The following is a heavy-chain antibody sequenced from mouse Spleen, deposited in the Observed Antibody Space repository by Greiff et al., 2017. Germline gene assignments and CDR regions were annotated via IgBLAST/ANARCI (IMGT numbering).Heavy chain of an antibody. J-gene: IGHJ2*01. D-gene: IGHD3-3*01. CDR1: GYSITSDYA. CDR3: ARWGPPELRYYFDY. V-gene: IGHV3-2*02. CDR2: ISYSGST. Sequence: EVKLMESGPGLVKPSQSLSLTCTVTGYSITSDYAWNWIRQFPGNKLEWMGYISYSGSTSYNPSLKSRISITRDTSKNQFFLQLNSVTTEDTATYYCARWGPPELRYYFDYWGQGTTLTVSS.